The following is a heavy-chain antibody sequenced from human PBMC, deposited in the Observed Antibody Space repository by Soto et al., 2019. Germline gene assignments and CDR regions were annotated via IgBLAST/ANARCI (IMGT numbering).Heavy chain of an antibody. CDR3: ARHTQRDTTILNDAFHI. D-gene: IGHD5-18*01. J-gene: IGHJ3*02. CDR2: IYPDDSDT. Sequence: GESLKISCRASGYNFTNYWIAWVRQVPGKGLEWMGIIYPDDSDTRYSPSFQGQVIISADKSITTAYLQWSSLKASDTAMYYCARHTQRDTTILNDAFHIWGQGTSVTVSS. V-gene: IGHV5-51*01. CDR1: GYNFTNYW.